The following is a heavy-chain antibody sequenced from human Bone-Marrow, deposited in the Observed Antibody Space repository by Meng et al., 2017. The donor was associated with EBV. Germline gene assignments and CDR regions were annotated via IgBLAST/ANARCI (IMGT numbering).Heavy chain of an antibody. CDR3: ARGRNIAVAGVYYFDY. Sequence: QGQLAVWGGGSWTPSATLSLSCAVYGGSFSGYYWSWIRQPPGKGLQWIGEINYSGRTNYNPSLKSRVTISVDTSKNQFSLKLSSVTAADTAVYYCARGRNIAVAGVYYFDYWGQGTLVTVSS. D-gene: IGHD6-19*01. CDR2: INYSGRT. CDR1: GGSFSGYY. J-gene: IGHJ4*02. V-gene: IGHV4-34*02.